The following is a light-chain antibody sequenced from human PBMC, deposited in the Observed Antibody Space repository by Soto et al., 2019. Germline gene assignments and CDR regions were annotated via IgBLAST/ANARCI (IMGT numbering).Light chain of an antibody. V-gene: IGLV2-14*03. J-gene: IGLJ1*01. Sequence: QSALTQPASVSGSPGQSITISCTGTSSDVGGYNYVSWYQHHPGKAPKLLIYDVSNRPSGISNRFSGSKSDNTASLTISGLQAEDDADYYCTSYTSSSTYVFGTGTKVTVL. CDR1: SSDVGGYNY. CDR2: DVS. CDR3: TSYTSSSTYV.